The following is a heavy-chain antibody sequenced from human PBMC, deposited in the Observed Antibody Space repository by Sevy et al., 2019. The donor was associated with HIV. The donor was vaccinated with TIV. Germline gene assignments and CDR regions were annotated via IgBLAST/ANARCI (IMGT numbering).Heavy chain of an antibody. CDR3: TRVEGAADWGMDV. Sequence: GGSLRLSCTPSGFTFGDYTMTWVRQAPGKGLEWVAFIRGKPYGGTTEYAASVKGRFSISRDDSKSIAYLQMNSLKIGDTGVYYCTRVEGAADWGMDVWGQGTTVTVSS. V-gene: IGHV3-49*04. D-gene: IGHD1-26*01. CDR1: GFTFGDYT. J-gene: IGHJ6*02. CDR2: IRGKPYGGTT.